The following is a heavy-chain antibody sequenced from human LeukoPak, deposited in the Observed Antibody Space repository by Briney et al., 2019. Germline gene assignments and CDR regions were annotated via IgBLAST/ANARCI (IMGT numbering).Heavy chain of an antibody. D-gene: IGHD1-14*01. CDR2: IYSGGST. V-gene: IGHV3-66*01. J-gene: IGHJ4*02. Sequence: PGGSLRLSCAASGFTFSTTYMSWVRQAPGKGLEWVSVIYSGGSTYYADSVKGRFTISRDSSKNTVYLQMNSLRAEDTAVYHCARGGPFTGTISTPRASDYWGQGSLVTVSS. CDR3: ARGGPFTGTISTPRASDY. CDR1: GFTFSTTY.